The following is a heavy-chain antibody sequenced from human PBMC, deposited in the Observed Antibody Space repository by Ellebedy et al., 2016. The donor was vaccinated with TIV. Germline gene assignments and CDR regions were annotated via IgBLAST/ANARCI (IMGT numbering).Heavy chain of an antibody. CDR1: GFTFSSYS. Sequence: GGSLRLSXAASGFTFSSYSMNWVRQAPGKGLEWVSYISSSSSTIYYADSVKGRFTISRDNAKNSLYLQMNSLRDEDTAVYYCARVLSYGDLQPGYWGQGTLVTVSS. J-gene: IGHJ4*02. D-gene: IGHD4-17*01. V-gene: IGHV3-48*02. CDR3: ARVLSYGDLQPGY. CDR2: ISSSSSTI.